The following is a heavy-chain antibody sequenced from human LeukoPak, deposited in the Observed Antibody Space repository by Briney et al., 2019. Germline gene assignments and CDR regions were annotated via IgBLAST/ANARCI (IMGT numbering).Heavy chain of an antibody. CDR2: IYSGGST. CDR1: GFTVSSNY. V-gene: IGHV3-53*01. Sequence: GGSLRLSCAASGFTVSSNYMSWVRQAPGKGLEWVSVIYSGGSTYYADSVKGRFTISRDNSKNTLYLQMNSLRAEDTAVYYCARGGNFPYYYYGMEVWGQGTTVTVSS. J-gene: IGHJ6*02. D-gene: IGHD4-23*01. CDR3: ARGGNFPYYYYGMEV.